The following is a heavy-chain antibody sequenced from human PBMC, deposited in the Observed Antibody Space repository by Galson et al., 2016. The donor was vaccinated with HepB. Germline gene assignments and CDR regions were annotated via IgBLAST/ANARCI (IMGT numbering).Heavy chain of an antibody. J-gene: IGHJ4*02. CDR3: AKDTSYSSSWFYFDY. CDR1: GFTFDVYA. Sequence: SLRLSCAASGFTFDVYAMHWVRQAPGKGLEWASGISWNSGRIGYADSVKGRFTISRDNAKNSLFLQMNSLRPEDTALYYCAKDTSYSSSWFYFDYWGQGALVTVSS. D-gene: IGHD6-13*01. V-gene: IGHV3-9*01. CDR2: ISWNSGRI.